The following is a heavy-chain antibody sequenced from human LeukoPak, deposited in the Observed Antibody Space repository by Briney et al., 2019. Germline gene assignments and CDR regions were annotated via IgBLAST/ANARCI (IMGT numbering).Heavy chain of an antibody. D-gene: IGHD5-12*01. V-gene: IGHV4-4*07. Sequence: SETLSLTCTVSGGSIHSYWSWIRQPAGKGLEWIGRISGSGTITYNPALQSRLTISIDTSKNQFSLKLMSVTAADTAVYYCARAFFLRGYDPTHDAFDIWGQGTMVTVSS. J-gene: IGHJ3*02. CDR3: ARAFFLRGYDPTHDAFDI. CDR2: ISGSGTI. CDR1: GGSIHSY.